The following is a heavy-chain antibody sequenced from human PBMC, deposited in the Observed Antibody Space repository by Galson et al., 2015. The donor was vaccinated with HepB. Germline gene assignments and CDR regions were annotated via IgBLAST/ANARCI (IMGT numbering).Heavy chain of an antibody. D-gene: IGHD6-13*01. J-gene: IGHJ4*02. Sequence: SETLSLTCSVSGGSISSTSYYWGWIRQPPGKGLEWIGTIYYSGSTYYNPSLKSRITISVDTSKNQFSLKLHSVTAADTAVYSCARHGGEGSRWLGPYYFDYGGKGPLVPFSS. CDR3: ARHGGEGSRWLGPYYFDY. CDR1: GGSISSTSYY. V-gene: IGHV4-39*01. CDR2: IYYSGST.